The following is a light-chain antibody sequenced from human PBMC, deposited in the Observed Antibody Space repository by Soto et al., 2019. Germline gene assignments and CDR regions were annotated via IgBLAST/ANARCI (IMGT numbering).Light chain of an antibody. CDR2: EVS. Sequence: QSVLTQPASVSGSPGQSITISCTGTNSDIGSYNYVSWYQQHPGKAPKLIIYEVSDRPSGVSSRFSGSKSGNTASLTISGLQAEDEADYYCSSYTSSGTLFGTGTQLTVL. CDR3: SSYTSSGTL. V-gene: IGLV2-14*01. J-gene: IGLJ1*01. CDR1: NSDIGSYNY.